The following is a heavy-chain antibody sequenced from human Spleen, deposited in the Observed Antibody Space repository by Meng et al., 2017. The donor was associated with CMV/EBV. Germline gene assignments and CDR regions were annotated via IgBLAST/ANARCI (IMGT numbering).Heavy chain of an antibody. Sequence: ASVKVSCKASGYTFTSYDINWVRQATGQGLEWMGWMNPNSGNTGYAQKFQGRITMTTDSSTSTAYMELGRLRFDDTALYYCARATDRVAVAGPSDYWGQGRLVTVSS. V-gene: IGHV1-8*02. D-gene: IGHD6-19*01. CDR1: GYTFTSYD. CDR3: ARATDRVAVAGPSDY. J-gene: IGHJ4*02. CDR2: MNPNSGNT.